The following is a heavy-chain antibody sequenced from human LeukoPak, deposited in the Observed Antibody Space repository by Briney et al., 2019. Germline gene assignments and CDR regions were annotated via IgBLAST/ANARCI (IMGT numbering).Heavy chain of an antibody. Sequence: SSETLSLTCTVSGGSISSGDYYWSWIRQPPGKGLEWIGYIYYSGSTYYNPSLKSRVTISVDTSKNQFSLKLSSVTAADTAVYYCARADCGGDCYSFYYYYMDVWGKGTTVTVSS. D-gene: IGHD2-21*01. CDR1: GGSISSGDYY. CDR2: IYYSGST. V-gene: IGHV4-30-4*08. J-gene: IGHJ6*03. CDR3: ARADCGGDCYSFYYYYMDV.